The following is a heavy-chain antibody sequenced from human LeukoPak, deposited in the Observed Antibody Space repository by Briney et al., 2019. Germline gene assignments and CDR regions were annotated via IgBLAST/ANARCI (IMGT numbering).Heavy chain of an antibody. CDR3: ARDPGVGGYFY. CDR2: ISSSSSYI. V-gene: IGHV3-21*01. CDR1: GFTFSSYS. Sequence: GALRLSCAASGFTFSSYSMNWVRQAPGKGLEWVSSISSSSSYIYYADSVKGRFTISRDNAKNSLYLQMNSLRAEDTAVYYCARDPGVGGYFYWGQGTLVTVSS. J-gene: IGHJ4*02. D-gene: IGHD1-26*01.